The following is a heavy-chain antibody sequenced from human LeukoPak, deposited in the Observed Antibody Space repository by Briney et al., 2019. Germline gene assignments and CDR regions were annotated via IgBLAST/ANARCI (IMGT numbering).Heavy chain of an antibody. D-gene: IGHD5-18*01. CDR3: ARLWIQLGYMDV. CDR2: IYYSGST. V-gene: IGHV4-59*08. CDR1: GGSISSYY. Sequence: SETLSLTCTVSGGSISSYYWNWIRQPPGKGLEWIGYIYYSGSTYYNPSLKSRVTISVDTSKNQFSLKLSSVTAADTAVYYCARLWIQLGYMDVWGKGTTVTISS. J-gene: IGHJ6*03.